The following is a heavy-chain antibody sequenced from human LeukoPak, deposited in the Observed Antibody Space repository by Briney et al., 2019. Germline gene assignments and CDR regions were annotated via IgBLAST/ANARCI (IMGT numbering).Heavy chain of an antibody. J-gene: IGHJ4*02. D-gene: IGHD6-6*01. Sequence: GGSLRLSCAASGFTYSSYWMSWVRQAPGKGLEGVANKKQDGSEKYYVDSVKGRFTISRDNAKNSLYLQMISLGAEDTAVYYCARMDRSSSYWGQGTLVTVSS. CDR3: ARMDRSSSY. V-gene: IGHV3-7*01. CDR2: KKQDGSEK. CDR1: GFTYSSYW.